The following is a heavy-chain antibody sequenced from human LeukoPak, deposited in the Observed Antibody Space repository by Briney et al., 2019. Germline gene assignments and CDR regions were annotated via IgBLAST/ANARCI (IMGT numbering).Heavy chain of an antibody. CDR2: IYYSGST. CDR1: GGSISSYY. D-gene: IGHD1-26*01. CDR3: ARVELAGVFFDY. J-gene: IGHJ4*02. Sequence: PSETLSLTCTVSGGSISSYYWSWIRQPPGKGLEWIGYIYYSGSTNYNPSLKSRVTISVDTSKNQFSLKLSSVTAADTAVYYCARVELAGVFFDYWGQGTLVTVSS. V-gene: IGHV4-59*12.